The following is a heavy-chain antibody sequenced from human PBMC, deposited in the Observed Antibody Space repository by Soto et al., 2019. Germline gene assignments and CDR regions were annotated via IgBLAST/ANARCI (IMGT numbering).Heavy chain of an antibody. CDR3: ARRYGDCFDY. J-gene: IGHJ4*02. CDR1: GGSISSYY. V-gene: IGHV4-59*08. CDR2: IYYSGST. D-gene: IGHD4-17*01. Sequence: SETLSLTCTVSGGSISSYYWSCIRQPPGKGLEWIGYIYYSGSTSYNPSLKSRVTISVDTSKNQFSLKLSSVTAADTAVYYCARRYGDCFDYWGQGTLVTVSS.